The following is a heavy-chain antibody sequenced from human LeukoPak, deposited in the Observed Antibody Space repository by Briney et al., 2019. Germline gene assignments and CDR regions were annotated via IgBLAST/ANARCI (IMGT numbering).Heavy chain of an antibody. J-gene: IGHJ5*02. CDR2: INHSGST. D-gene: IGHD6-13*01. CDR3: ARGNSSSWYWFDP. CDR1: GGSISSSSYY. Sequence: SETLSLTCTVSGGSISSSSYYWGWIRQPPGRGLEWIGEINHSGSTNYNPSLKSRVTMSVDTSKNQFSLKLNSVTAADTAVYYCARGNSSSWYWFDPWGQGTLVTVSS. V-gene: IGHV4-39*07.